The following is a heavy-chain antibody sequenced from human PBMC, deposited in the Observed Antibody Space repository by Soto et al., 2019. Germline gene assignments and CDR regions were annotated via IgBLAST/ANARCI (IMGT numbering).Heavy chain of an antibody. CDR1: GFTFSTYA. Sequence: GGSLRLSWAASGFTFSTYAMSWVRQVPGKGLEWVSAISGSGGDTFYADSVKGRFTISRDNSIGTLYLQMSRLRTEDTAIYYCARPRGYGVFDAYDIWGQGAMVTVSS. D-gene: IGHD4-17*01. J-gene: IGHJ3*02. V-gene: IGHV3-23*01. CDR3: ARPRGYGVFDAYDI. CDR2: ISGSGGDT.